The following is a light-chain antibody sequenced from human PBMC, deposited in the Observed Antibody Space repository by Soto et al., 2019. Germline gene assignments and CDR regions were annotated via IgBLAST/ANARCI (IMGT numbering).Light chain of an antibody. CDR3: KQYNNWPRT. CDR2: GAS. J-gene: IGKJ1*01. CDR1: QSVSSN. Sequence: EIVMTQSPATLSVSPGERATLSCRASQSVSSNLAWYQQKPGQAPRLLIYGASTRATGVPARFSGSGSGTELTLNISSLQSEDFAVYYCKQYNNWPRTFGQGTKVEIK. V-gene: IGKV3-15*01.